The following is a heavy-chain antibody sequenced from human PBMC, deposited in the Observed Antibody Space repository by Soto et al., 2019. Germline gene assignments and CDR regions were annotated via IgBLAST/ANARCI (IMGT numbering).Heavy chain of an antibody. CDR3: AKGREITPLYAFHI. CDR2: ISGPGSST. Sequence: GGSLRLSCVASGFTFSSYAMSWVRQGPGKGLEWVSAISGPGSSTYYADSVKGRFTISRDNSKNTLYLQMNSLRAEDTAVYYCAKGREITPLYAFHIWGQGTMVTVSS. V-gene: IGHV3-23*01. D-gene: IGHD2-15*01. J-gene: IGHJ3*02. CDR1: GFTFSSYA.